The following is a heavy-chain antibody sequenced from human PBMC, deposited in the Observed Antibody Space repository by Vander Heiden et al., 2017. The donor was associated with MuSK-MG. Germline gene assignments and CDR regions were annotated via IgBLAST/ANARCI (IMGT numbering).Heavy chain of an antibody. V-gene: IGHV3-9*01. Sequence: EVQLVESGGGLEQPGRSLRLPCASSGFIFDNYAMHWVRQAPGKGLEWVSSINWNRSTIVYADSVKGRFIISGYNAKNSLYMKMNSLRPEDTALYYWAKATGSTSDYFLVDPWGKGT. CDR1: GFIFDNYA. CDR3: AKATGSTSDYFLVDP. D-gene: IGHD3-22*01. CDR2: INWNRSTI. J-gene: IGHJ5*02.